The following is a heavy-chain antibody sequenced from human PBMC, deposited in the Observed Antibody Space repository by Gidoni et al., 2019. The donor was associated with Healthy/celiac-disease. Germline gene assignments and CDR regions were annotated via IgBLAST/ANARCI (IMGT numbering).Heavy chain of an antibody. CDR3: ARVSDYGGTTGRAFDI. Sequence: QVQLVQSGAEVKKPGASVKVSCKASGYTLPSYYVHWVRQGPGQGLEWMGIINPSGGSTSYAQKFQSRVTMTRDTSTGTVYMELSSLRSEDTAVYYCARVSDYGGTTGRAFDIWGQGTMVTVSS. V-gene: IGHV1-46*01. CDR1: GYTLPSYY. D-gene: IGHD4-17*01. CDR2: INPSGGST. J-gene: IGHJ3*02.